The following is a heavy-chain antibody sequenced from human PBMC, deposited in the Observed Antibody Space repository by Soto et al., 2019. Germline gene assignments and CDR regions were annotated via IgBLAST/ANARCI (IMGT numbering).Heavy chain of an antibody. Sequence: PGGSLRLSCAASGFTFSSYAMRWVRQAPGKGLEWVSAISGSGGSTYYADSVKGRFTISRDNSKNTLYLQMNSLRAEDTAVYYCAKVLLRYCSGGSCPYGMDVWGQGTTVTVSS. CDR3: AKVLLRYCSGGSCPYGMDV. J-gene: IGHJ6*02. CDR1: GFTFSSYA. CDR2: ISGSGGST. D-gene: IGHD2-15*01. V-gene: IGHV3-23*01.